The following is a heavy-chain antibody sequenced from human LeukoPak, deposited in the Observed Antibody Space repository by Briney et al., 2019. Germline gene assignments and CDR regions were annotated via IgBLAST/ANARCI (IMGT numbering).Heavy chain of an antibody. CDR1: GLSFSDYY. CDR2: ISSSGTTI. CDR3: TRSLY. Sequence: GGSLRLSCTASGLSFSDYYMTWIRQAPGKGLEWISYISSSGTTIYYADSVKGRFTISRDDAKSSLYLQMNNLRAEDTALYYCTRSLYWGRGTLVTVSS. J-gene: IGHJ4*02. V-gene: IGHV3-11*04.